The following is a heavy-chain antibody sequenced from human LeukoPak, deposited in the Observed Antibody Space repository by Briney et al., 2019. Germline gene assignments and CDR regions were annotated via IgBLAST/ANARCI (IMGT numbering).Heavy chain of an antibody. CDR2: INHSGST. D-gene: IGHD3-10*01. V-gene: IGHV4-34*01. J-gene: IGHJ4*02. CDR1: GGSFSGYY. CDR3: ARGGEYYYGSGSYSARN. Sequence: PSETLSLTCAVYGGSFSGYYWSWIRQPPGKGLEWIGEINHSGSTNYNPSLKSRVTISVDTSKNQFSLKLSSVTAADTAVYYCARGGEYYYGSGSYSARNWGQGTLVTVSS.